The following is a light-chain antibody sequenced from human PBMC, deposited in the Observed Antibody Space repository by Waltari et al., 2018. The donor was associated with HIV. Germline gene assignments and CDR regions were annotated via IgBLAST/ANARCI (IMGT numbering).Light chain of an antibody. J-gene: IGKJ1*01. CDR1: QANDRW. V-gene: IGKV1-5*03. Sequence: DIQMTPFPSPLSASVGDSVTIACVDSQANDRWFGWYQQKPGKAPRLLKYKASTLQSGVPCRCSSAGSGKEFTHTSSSLQPDDVATYYCQQYNSYPRTFGQGTKVEIK. CDR2: KAS. CDR3: QQYNSYPRT.